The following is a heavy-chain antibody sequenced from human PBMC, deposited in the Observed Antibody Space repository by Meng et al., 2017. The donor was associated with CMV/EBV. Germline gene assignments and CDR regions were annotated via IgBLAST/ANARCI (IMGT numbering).Heavy chain of an antibody. CDR1: GFTFSNAW. Sequence: GESLKISCAASGFTFSNAWMSWVRQAPGKGLEWVGRIKSKTDGGTTDYAAPVKGRFTISRDDSKNTLYLQMNSLKTEDTAVYYCTNPSPRRRGYCSSTSCPRWYGMDVWGQETTVTVSS. D-gene: IGHD2-2*03. CDR3: TNPSPRRRGYCSSTSCPRWYGMDV. J-gene: IGHJ6*02. CDR2: IKSKTDGGTT. V-gene: IGHV3-15*01.